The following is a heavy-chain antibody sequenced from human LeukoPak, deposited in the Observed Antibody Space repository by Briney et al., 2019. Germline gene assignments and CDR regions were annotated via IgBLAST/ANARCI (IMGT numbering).Heavy chain of an antibody. CDR2: ISGSGGST. D-gene: IGHD3-10*01. J-gene: IGHJ4*02. V-gene: IGHV3-23*01. Sequence: GGSLRLSCAASGFTFSSYAMSWVRQAPGKGLEWVSAISGSGGSTYYADSVKGRFTISRDNSKNTLYLQMNSLRAEDTAVYYCAKVGTMVRGAIIPFLYWGQGTLVTGSS. CDR3: AKVGTMVRGAIIPFLY. CDR1: GFTFSSYA.